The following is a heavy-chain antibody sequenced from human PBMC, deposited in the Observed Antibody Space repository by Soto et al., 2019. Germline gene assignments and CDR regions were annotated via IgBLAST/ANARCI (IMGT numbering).Heavy chain of an antibody. CDR3: ARDLAAAGDGDGY. Sequence: EVQLVESGGGLVQPGGSLRLSCAASGFTFSSYEMNWVRQAPGKGLEWVSYISSSGSTIYYADSVKGRFTISRDNAQNSRDLQMNSLRAEDTAVYYCARDLAAAGDGDGYWGQGTLVTVSS. J-gene: IGHJ4*02. V-gene: IGHV3-48*03. CDR2: ISSSGSTI. CDR1: GFTFSSYE. D-gene: IGHD6-13*01.